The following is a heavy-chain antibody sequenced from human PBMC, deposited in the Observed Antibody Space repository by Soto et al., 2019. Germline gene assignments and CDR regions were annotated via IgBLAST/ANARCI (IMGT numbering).Heavy chain of an antibody. J-gene: IGHJ3*02. Sequence: QVQLQESGPGLVKPSETLSLTCTVSGGSISSYYWSWIRQPPGKGLEWIGYIYYSGRTNYNPSLRSRVTISVDTSKNQFSLKLSSVTAAHTAVYYCARDSFRRIYYGDSDDAFDIWGQGTMVTVSS. CDR1: GGSISSYY. D-gene: IGHD4-17*01. CDR3: ARDSFRRIYYGDSDDAFDI. CDR2: IYYSGRT. V-gene: IGHV4-59*01.